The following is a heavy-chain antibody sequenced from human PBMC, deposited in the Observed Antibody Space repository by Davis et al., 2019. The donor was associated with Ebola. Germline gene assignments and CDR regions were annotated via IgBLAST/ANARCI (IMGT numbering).Heavy chain of an antibody. V-gene: IGHV4-39*01. CDR3: ARQRPAALVGWFDP. D-gene: IGHD6-13*01. CDR2: MTYSGNT. J-gene: IGHJ5*02. CDR1: TFSSYW. Sequence: TFSSYWMSWVRQAPGKGLEWIGSMTYSGNTYYNPSLKSRVSISLDTSKRKYSLELRSVTAADTAVYYCARQRPAALVGWFDPWGQGTLVTVSS.